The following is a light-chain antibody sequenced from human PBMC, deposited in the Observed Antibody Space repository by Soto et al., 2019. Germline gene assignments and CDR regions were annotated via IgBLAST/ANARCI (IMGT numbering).Light chain of an antibody. CDR2: GAS. CDR3: HQYNNWPPPIT. J-gene: IGKJ5*01. Sequence: EIVMTQSPATLSVSPGERATLSCRASQSVSSNLAWYQQKPGQAPRLLIFGASTRATDIPASFSGSGSGTEFTLTISSLQSEDFAVYYCHQYNNWPPPITFGQGTRLEIK. CDR1: QSVSSN. V-gene: IGKV3-15*01.